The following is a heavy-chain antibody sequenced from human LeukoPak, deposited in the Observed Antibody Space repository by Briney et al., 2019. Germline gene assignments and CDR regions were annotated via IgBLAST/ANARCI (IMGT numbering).Heavy chain of an antibody. CDR2: ISSSGTYI. CDR1: GFTFSSYS. Sequence: PGGSLRLSCAASGFTFSSYSMNWVRQAPGKGLEWVSSISSSGTYIYYADSVKGRFTISRDNAKNSLYLQMNSLRAEDTAVYYCARPYYDSSGLDYWGQGTLVTVSS. V-gene: IGHV3-21*01. J-gene: IGHJ4*02. D-gene: IGHD3-22*01. CDR3: ARPYYDSSGLDY.